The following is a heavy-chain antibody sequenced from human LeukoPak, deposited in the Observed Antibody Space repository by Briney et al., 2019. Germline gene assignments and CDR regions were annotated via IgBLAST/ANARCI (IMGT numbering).Heavy chain of an antibody. CDR2: IGTTGDT. J-gene: IGHJ4*02. Sequence: SGGSLRLSCEASGFTFSGCDMHWVRQATGKGLEWVSAIGTTGDTYYSDSVKGRFTISRENAKNSLDLQMNSLRAGDTAVYYCARSPSYSSSWYALDSWGQGTLVTVSS. V-gene: IGHV3-13*01. CDR3: ARSPSYSSSWYALDS. D-gene: IGHD6-13*01. CDR1: GFTFSGCD.